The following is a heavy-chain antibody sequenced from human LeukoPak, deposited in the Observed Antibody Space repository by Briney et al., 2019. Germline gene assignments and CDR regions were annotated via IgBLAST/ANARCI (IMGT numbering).Heavy chain of an antibody. D-gene: IGHD5-24*01. CDR3: ARDLVEMATGLGFDY. CDR1: GFTFSSYA. Sequence: GGSLRLSCAASGFTFSSYAMSWVRQAPGKGLEWVSAISGSGGSTYYADSVKGRFTISRDNSKNTLYLQMNSLRAEDTAVYYCARDLVEMATGLGFDYWGQGTLVTVSS. J-gene: IGHJ4*02. CDR2: ISGSGGST. V-gene: IGHV3-23*01.